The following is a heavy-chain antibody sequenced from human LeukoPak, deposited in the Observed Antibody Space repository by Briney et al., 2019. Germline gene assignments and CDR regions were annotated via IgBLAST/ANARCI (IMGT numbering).Heavy chain of an antibody. Sequence: GGSLRLSCAASGFTFSSYAMSWVRQAPGKGLEWVSAISGSGGSTYYADSVKGRFTISRDNSKNTLYLQMNSLRAEDTAVYYCAKDPTYYDFWSGYYPFDYWGQGTLVTVPS. J-gene: IGHJ4*02. CDR2: ISGSGGST. CDR3: AKDPTYYDFWSGYYPFDY. D-gene: IGHD3-3*01. CDR1: GFTFSSYA. V-gene: IGHV3-23*01.